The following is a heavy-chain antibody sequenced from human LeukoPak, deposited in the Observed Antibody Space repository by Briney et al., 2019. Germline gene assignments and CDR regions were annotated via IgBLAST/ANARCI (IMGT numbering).Heavy chain of an antibody. Sequence: SVKVSCKASGGTFSSYAISWVRQAPGQGLEWMGRIIPILGIANYAQKFQGRVTITADKSTSTAYMELSSLRSEDPAVYYCARDSVVGAPNDYWGQGTLVTVSS. CDR3: ARDSVVGAPNDY. V-gene: IGHV1-69*04. J-gene: IGHJ4*02. D-gene: IGHD1-26*01. CDR1: GGTFSSYA. CDR2: IIPILGIA.